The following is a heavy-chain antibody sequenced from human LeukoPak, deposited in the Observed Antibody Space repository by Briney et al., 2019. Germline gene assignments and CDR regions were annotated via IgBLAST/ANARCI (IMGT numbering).Heavy chain of an antibody. CDR3: ARLLRWGSAARGPDFDY. CDR1: GGSISNYY. V-gene: IGHV4-34*01. CDR2: INHSGST. D-gene: IGHD6-13*01. Sequence: SETLSLTCTVSGGSISNYYWSWIRQPPGKGLEWIGEINHSGSTNYNPSLKSRVTISVDTSKNQFSLKLSSMTAADTAVYYCARLLRWGSAARGPDFDYWGQGTLVTVSS. J-gene: IGHJ4*02.